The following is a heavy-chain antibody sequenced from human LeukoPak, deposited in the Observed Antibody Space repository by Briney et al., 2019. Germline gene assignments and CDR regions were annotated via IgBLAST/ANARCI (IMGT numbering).Heavy chain of an antibody. V-gene: IGHV4-39*07. CDR1: GGSISSSSYY. Sequence: SETLSLTCTVSGGSISSSSYYWGWIRQPPGKGLEWIGYIYYSGSTYYNPSLKSRVTISVDTSKNQFSLKLSSVTAADTAVYYCARDRLATTAYDALDIWGQGTMVAVSS. CDR3: ARDRLATTAYDALDI. D-gene: IGHD4-17*01. CDR2: IYYSGST. J-gene: IGHJ3*02.